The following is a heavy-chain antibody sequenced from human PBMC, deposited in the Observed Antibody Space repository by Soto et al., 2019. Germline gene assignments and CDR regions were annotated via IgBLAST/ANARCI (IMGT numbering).Heavy chain of an antibody. J-gene: IGHJ4*02. CDR1: GYTFTSLD. CDR3: ARDGYLLTGVLDY. CDR2: MNPNGDT. D-gene: IGHD3-9*01. V-gene: IGHV1-8*01. Sequence: ASVKVSCKASGYTFTSLDINWVRQASGQGLEWMGWMNPNGDTGYAQKFQGRVTMTRDTSTGTTYLELSSLRSDDTAVYYCARDGYLLTGVLDYWGQGTLVTVSS.